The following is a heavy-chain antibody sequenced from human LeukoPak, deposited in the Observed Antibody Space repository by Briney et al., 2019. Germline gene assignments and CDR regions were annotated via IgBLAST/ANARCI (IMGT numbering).Heavy chain of an antibody. Sequence: ASVKVSCKASGYIFSNYGISWVRQAPGHGLEWMGWISSAGNTNYAPKFQDRVTLTTDTSTSTAYMELRSLRSDDTAVYYCARGPHERSGYPDDWGQGTLVIVSS. V-gene: IGHV1-18*01. CDR2: ISSAGNT. CDR3: ARGPHERSGYPDD. CDR1: GYIFSNYG. D-gene: IGHD3-22*01. J-gene: IGHJ4*02.